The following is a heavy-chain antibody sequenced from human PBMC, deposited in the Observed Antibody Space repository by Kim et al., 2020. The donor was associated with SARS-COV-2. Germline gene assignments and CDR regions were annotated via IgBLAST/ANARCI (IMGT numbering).Heavy chain of an antibody. D-gene: IGHD6-13*01. V-gene: IGHV2-5*01. Sequence: RYSPSLKSRITITKDTSKTQVVLTMTNMDPVDTATYYCAHNSWYGLGFDYWGQGTLVTVSS. J-gene: IGHJ4*02. CDR3: AHNSWYGLGFDY.